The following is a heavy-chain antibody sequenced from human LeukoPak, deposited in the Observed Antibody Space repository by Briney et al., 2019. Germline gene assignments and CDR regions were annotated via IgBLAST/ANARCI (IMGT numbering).Heavy chain of an antibody. V-gene: IGHV3-23*01. Sequence: GGSLRLSCATSGFTFSSFGMSWVRQAPGKGLEWVSSISVSGNTYYADSVKGRFTVSRDNSNNTLYLQVNCMTVEDKAVFYCAKGGISSAAGLDYWGQGTLVTVSS. D-gene: IGHD2-2*01. CDR1: GFTFSSFG. CDR3: AKGGISSAAGLDY. J-gene: IGHJ4*02. CDR2: ISVSGNT.